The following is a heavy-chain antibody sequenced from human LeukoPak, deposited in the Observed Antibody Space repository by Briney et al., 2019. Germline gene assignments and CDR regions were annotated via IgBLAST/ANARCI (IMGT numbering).Heavy chain of an antibody. D-gene: IGHD5-24*01. CDR3: ATGAGRWLQFKDETRHRFDY. J-gene: IGHJ4*02. Sequence: RSLRLSCAASGFTFSSYGMHWVRQAPGKGLEWVAVIWYDGSNKYYSDSVKGRFTISRHNSKNTLYLQMNSLRAEDTAVYYCATGAGRWLQFKDETRHRFDYWGQGTLVTVSS. CDR1: GFTFSSYG. V-gene: IGHV3-33*01. CDR2: IWYDGSNK.